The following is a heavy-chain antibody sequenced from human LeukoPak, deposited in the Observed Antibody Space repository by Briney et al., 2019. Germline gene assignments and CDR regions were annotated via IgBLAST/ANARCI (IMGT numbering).Heavy chain of an antibody. CDR2: IYYSGST. V-gene: IGHV4-59*01. J-gene: IGHJ4*02. D-gene: IGHD6-13*01. Sequence: SETLSLTCTVSGGSISSYYWSWLRQPPGKGLEWIGYIYYSGSTNYNPSLKSRVTISVDTSKNQFSLKLSSVTAADTAVYYCARGQLGDYWGQGTLVTVSS. CDR1: GGSISSYY. CDR3: ARGQLGDY.